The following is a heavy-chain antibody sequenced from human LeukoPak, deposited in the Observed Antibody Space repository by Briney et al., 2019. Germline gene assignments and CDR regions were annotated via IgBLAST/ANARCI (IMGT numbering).Heavy chain of an antibody. CDR1: GFTFTSYG. V-gene: IGHV3-33*08. D-gene: IGHD6-19*01. J-gene: IGHJ3*02. CDR3: AKAYSSGLYTPPTDAFDI. Sequence: GGSLRLSCAASGFTFTSYGMGWVRQAPGKGLEWVAVIWYDGSNKYYADSVKGRFTVSRDNSKNTLYLQMNSLRAEDTAVYYCAKAYSSGLYTPPTDAFDIWGQGTMVTVSS. CDR2: IWYDGSNK.